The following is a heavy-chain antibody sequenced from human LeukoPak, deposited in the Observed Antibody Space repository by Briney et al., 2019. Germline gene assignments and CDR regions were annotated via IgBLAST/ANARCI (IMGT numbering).Heavy chain of an antibody. Sequence: SETLSLTCTVSGGSISSYYWSWIRQPPGKGLEWIGHIYYSGSTNYNPSLKSRVTISVVTSKNRFSVRLSSVAAADTAVYYCARLVEREYYDFWSRFPASDAFHIWGQGTMVTVSS. D-gene: IGHD3-3*01. J-gene: IGHJ3*02. CDR2: IYYSGST. CDR1: GGSISSYY. CDR3: ARLVEREYYDFWSRFPASDAFHI. V-gene: IGHV4-59*01.